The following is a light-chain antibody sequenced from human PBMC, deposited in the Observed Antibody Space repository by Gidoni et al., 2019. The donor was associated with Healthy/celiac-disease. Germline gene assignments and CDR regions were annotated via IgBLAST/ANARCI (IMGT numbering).Light chain of an antibody. CDR3: SSYTSSSTSHVV. V-gene: IGLV2-14*01. CDR1: SSDVGGYNY. CDR2: EVS. J-gene: IGLJ2*01. Sequence: QSALTQPASVSGSPGQSITISCTGTSSDVGGYNYVSWYQQHPGKAPKLMIYEVSNRPSGVSNRFSGSKSGNTASLTISGLQAEDEADYYCSSYTSSSTSHVVFGGGNKRTVL.